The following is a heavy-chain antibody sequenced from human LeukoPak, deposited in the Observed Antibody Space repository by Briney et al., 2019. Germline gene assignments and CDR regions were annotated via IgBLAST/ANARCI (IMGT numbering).Heavy chain of an antibody. CDR2: ISYDGSNK. Sequence: PGGSLRLSCAASGFTFSSYGMHWVRQAPGKGLEWVAVISYDGSNKYYADSVKGRFTSSRDNSKNTLYMQMNSLRAEDTAVYYCAKDHSGYDPPYYYYGMDVWGQGTTVTVSS. V-gene: IGHV3-30*18. CDR3: AKDHSGYDPPYYYYGMDV. CDR1: GFTFSSYG. D-gene: IGHD5-12*01. J-gene: IGHJ6*02.